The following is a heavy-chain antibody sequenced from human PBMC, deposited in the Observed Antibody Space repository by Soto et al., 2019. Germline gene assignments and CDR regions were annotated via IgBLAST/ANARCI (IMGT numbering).Heavy chain of an antibody. CDR1: GFTFSGSA. J-gene: IGHJ1*01. D-gene: IGHD3-22*01. V-gene: IGHV3-73*02. Sequence: EVQLVESGGGLVQPGGSLKLSCAASGFTFSGSAMHWVRQASGKGLEWVGRIRSKPNSYATAYAASVKGRFTISRDDSKNTAYLQMNSLKTEDTAVYYCTLNYYDSSGYFANEYFQHWGQGTLVTVS. CDR3: TLNYYDSSGYFANEYFQH. CDR2: IRSKPNSYAT.